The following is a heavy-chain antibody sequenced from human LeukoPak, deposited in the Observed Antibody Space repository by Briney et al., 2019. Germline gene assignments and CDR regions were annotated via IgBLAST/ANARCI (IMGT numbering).Heavy chain of an antibody. D-gene: IGHD6-19*01. J-gene: IGHJ4*02. CDR2: INPNSGGT. CDR1: GYTFTGYY. Sequence: GASVKVSCKASGYTFTGYYMHWVRQAPGQGLEWMGWINPNSGGTNYAQKFQGRVTMTRDTSISTAYMELSRLRSDDTAVYYCARIPSSGWTKRLYYFDYWGQGTLVTVSS. CDR3: ARIPSSGWTKRLYYFDY. V-gene: IGHV1-2*02.